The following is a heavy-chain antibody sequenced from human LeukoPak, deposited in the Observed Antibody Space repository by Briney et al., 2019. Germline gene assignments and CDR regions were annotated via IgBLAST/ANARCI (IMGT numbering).Heavy chain of an antibody. CDR3: ARHAEYNSGWHFYLDH. Sequence: SETLSLTCTVAGVSTTNGIYYWAWIRQSPGKGLEWIGSVHNVGSTYYNLSLRSRVTMSIDTSKNQFSLRLNSVTAADTAVYYCARHAEYNSGWHFYLDHWGQGILVTVSS. CDR1: GVSTTNGIYY. CDR2: VHNVGST. V-gene: IGHV4-39*01. J-gene: IGHJ4*02. D-gene: IGHD6-19*01.